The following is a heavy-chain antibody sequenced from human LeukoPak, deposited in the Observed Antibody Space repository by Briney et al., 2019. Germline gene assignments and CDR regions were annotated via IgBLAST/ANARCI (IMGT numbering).Heavy chain of an antibody. CDR1: GYTLTELS. V-gene: IGHV1-24*01. Sequence: SVKVSCKVSGYTLTELSMHWVRQAPGKGREGMGGFDPEDGETIYAQKFQGRVTMTEDTSTDTAYMELSSLRSEDTAVYYCATINPERRDYWGQGTLVTVSS. D-gene: IGHD1-1*01. CDR3: ATINPERRDY. CDR2: FDPEDGET. J-gene: IGHJ4*02.